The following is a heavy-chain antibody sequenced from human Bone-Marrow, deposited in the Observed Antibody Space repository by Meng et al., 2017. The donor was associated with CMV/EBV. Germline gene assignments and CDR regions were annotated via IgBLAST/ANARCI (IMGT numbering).Heavy chain of an antibody. CDR3: AKYGDGYNCDY. D-gene: IGHD5-24*01. CDR1: GFTFSSYA. CDR2: ISGSGGST. V-gene: IGHV3-23*01. J-gene: IGHJ4*02. Sequence: GESLKISCAASGFTFSSYAMSWVRQAPGKGLDWVSSISGSGGSTYYADSVKGRFTISRDNSKNTLYLQMNSLRAEDTAAYYCAKYGDGYNCDYWGQGTLVTVSS.